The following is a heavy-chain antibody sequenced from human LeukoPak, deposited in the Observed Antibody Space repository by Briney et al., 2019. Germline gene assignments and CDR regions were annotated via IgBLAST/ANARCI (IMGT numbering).Heavy chain of an antibody. CDR1: GGSFSGYC. D-gene: IGHD1-26*01. Sequence: SETLSLTCAVYGGSFSGYCWSWIRQPPGKGLEWIGEINHSGSTNYNPSLKSRVTISVDTSKNQFSLKLSSVTAADTAVYYCASLGMGSNFDYWGQGTLVTVSS. J-gene: IGHJ4*02. V-gene: IGHV4-34*01. CDR2: INHSGST. CDR3: ASLGMGSNFDY.